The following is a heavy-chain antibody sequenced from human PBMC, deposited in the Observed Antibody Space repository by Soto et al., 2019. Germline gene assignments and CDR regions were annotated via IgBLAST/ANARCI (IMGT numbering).Heavy chain of an antibody. J-gene: IGHJ4*02. CDR2: ISYDGSNK. CDR1: GFTFSSYA. V-gene: IGHV3-30-3*01. D-gene: IGHD3-9*01. Sequence: GGSLRLSCAASGFTFSSYAMHWVRQAPGKGLEWVAVISYDGSNKYYADSVKGRFTISRDNSKNTLYLQMNSLRAEDTAVYYCARGIEGHILTGYYEFDYWSQGTLVTVSS. CDR3: ARGIEGHILTGYYEFDY.